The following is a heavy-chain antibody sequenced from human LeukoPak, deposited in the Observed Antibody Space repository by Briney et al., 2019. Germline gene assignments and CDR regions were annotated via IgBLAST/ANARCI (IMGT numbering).Heavy chain of an antibody. CDR3: AKDILTLVGWGAFDI. J-gene: IGHJ3*02. V-gene: IGHV3-30*18. CDR2: ISYDGSNK. Sequence: GGSLRLSCAASGFTFSSYGMHWVRQAPGKGLEWVAVISYDGSNKYYADSVKGRFTISRDNSKNTLYLQMNSLRAEDTAVYYCAKDILTLVGWGAFDIWGQGTMVTVSS. D-gene: IGHD2-2*01. CDR1: GFTFSSYG.